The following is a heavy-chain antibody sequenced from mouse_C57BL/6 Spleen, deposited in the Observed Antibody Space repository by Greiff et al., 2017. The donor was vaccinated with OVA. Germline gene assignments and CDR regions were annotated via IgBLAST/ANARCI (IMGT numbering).Heavy chain of an antibody. Sequence: VKLQESGAELVKPGASVKISCKASGYAFSSYWMNWVKQRPGKGLEWIGQIYPGDGDTNYNGKFKGKATLTADKSSSTAYMQLSSLTSEDSAVYFCARRAQATGAWFAYWGQGTLVTVSA. J-gene: IGHJ3*01. D-gene: IGHD3-2*02. CDR2: IYPGDGDT. CDR3: ARRAQATGAWFAY. CDR1: GYAFSSYW. V-gene: IGHV1-80*01.